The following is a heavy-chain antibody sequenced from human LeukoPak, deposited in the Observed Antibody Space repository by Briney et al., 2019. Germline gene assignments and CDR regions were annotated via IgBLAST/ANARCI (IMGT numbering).Heavy chain of an antibody. CDR1: GYNFIGYG. D-gene: IGHD1-1*01. Sequence: ASVKVSCKASGYNFIGYGISWVRQAPGQGLEWMGWIIGDNGDTKYAQKFQGRVTMSTDTSTNTAYMELRSLRSDDTAVYYCARNWNDVENYNYWGQGTLVTVSS. J-gene: IGHJ4*02. V-gene: IGHV1-18*01. CDR3: ARNWNDVENYNY. CDR2: IIGDNGDT.